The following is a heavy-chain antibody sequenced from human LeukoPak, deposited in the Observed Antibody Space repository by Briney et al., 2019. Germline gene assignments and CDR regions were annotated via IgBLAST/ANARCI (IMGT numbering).Heavy chain of an antibody. D-gene: IGHD2-21*01. CDR3: ATEKGDSPDY. V-gene: IGHV3-23*01. CDR2: IGGSDGIT. Sequence: GGSLRLSCEVSGFTFSSYVMSWVRQAPGKGPEWVAYIGGSDGITSYADSVKGRFTISRDNSKNTVYLEMNSLRAEDTAVYYCATEKGDSPDYWGQGTLVTVSS. CDR1: GFTFSSYV. J-gene: IGHJ4*02.